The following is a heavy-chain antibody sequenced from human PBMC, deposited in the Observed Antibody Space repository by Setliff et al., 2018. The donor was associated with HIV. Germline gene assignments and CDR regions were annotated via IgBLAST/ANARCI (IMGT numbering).Heavy chain of an antibody. D-gene: IGHD2-21*01. V-gene: IGHV4-39*07. CDR3: AAQDLDLVKYYYMDY. Sequence: LSLTCTVSGGSISRSTHHWAWIRQPPGKGLEWIGALSSKGQAYYTPSLKSRVAISIDSSKNLFSLRLDSLTAADTAVYYCAAQDLDLVKYYYMDYWGPGALVTVSS. J-gene: IGHJ4*02. CDR1: GGSISRSTHH. CDR2: LSSKGQA.